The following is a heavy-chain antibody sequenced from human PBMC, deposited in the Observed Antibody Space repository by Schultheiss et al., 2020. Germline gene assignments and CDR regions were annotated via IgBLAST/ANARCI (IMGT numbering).Heavy chain of an antibody. CDR3: ARSYSCSSTSCYNYYYYYMDV. V-gene: IGHV4-59*01. CDR1: GGSISSYY. CDR2: IYYSGST. J-gene: IGHJ6*03. D-gene: IGHD2-2*02. Sequence: SETLSLTCTVSGGSISSYYWSWIRQPPGKGLEWIGYIYYSGSTNYNPSLKSRVTISVDTSKNQFSLKLSSVTAADTAVYYCARSYSCSSTSCYNYYYYYMDVWGKGTTVNVSS.